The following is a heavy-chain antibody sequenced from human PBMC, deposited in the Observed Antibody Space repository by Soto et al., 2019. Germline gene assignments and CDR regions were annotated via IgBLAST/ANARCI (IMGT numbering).Heavy chain of an antibody. D-gene: IGHD6-6*01. J-gene: IGHJ6*02. Sequence: GGSLRLSCAASGFTFSNAWMNWVHQAPGKGLEWVGRIKSKTDGGTTDYAAPVKGRFTISRDDSKNTLYLQMNSLKTEDTAVYYCTTDREYSSSSDYYYGMDVWGQGTTVTVSS. V-gene: IGHV3-15*07. CDR3: TTDREYSSSSDYYYGMDV. CDR1: GFTFSNAW. CDR2: IKSKTDGGTT.